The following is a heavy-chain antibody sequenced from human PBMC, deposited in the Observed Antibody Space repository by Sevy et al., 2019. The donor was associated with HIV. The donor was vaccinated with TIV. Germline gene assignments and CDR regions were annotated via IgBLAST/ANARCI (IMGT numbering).Heavy chain of an antibody. Sequence: ASVKVSCKASGGTFSSYAISWVRQAPGQGLEWMAKIIPIFGTTNYAQKFQGRVTITADESTSTAYMELSSLKSEDTAVYYCARGTNTTSWHFDYWGQGTLVTVSS. CDR3: ARGTNTTSWHFDY. CDR1: GGTFSSYA. D-gene: IGHD1-26*01. V-gene: IGHV1-69*13. CDR2: IIPIFGTT. J-gene: IGHJ4*02.